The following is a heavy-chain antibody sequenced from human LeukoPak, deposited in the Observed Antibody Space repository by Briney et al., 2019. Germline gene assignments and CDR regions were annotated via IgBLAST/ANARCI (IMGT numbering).Heavy chain of an antibody. CDR3: ARGYYYGSDGMDV. Sequence: GGSLRLSCAASGFTVSSNFMSWVRQAPGKGLEWVSVIYSGGSTYYADSVKGRFTISRDNAKNSLYLQMNSLRAEDTAVYYCARGYYYGSDGMDVWGQGTTVTVSS. CDR1: GFTVSSNF. V-gene: IGHV3-66*01. CDR2: IYSGGST. J-gene: IGHJ6*02. D-gene: IGHD3-10*01.